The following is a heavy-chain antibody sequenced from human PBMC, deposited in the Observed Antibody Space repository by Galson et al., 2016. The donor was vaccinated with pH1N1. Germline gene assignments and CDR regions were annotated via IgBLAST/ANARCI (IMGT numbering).Heavy chain of an antibody. Sequence: SGAEVKKPGESLKISCKASGYRFTSYWIAWVRQVPGKGLEWVGVVNPGGSTIRYSPPFQGQVTISSDKSINTAYLQWVSLKASDTATYYFARQYDFGDYRGNAFDIWGLGTMVIVSS. CDR2: VNPGGSTI. CDR3: ARQYDFGDYRGNAFDI. J-gene: IGHJ3*02. D-gene: IGHD4-17*01. CDR1: GYRFTSYW. V-gene: IGHV5-51*03.